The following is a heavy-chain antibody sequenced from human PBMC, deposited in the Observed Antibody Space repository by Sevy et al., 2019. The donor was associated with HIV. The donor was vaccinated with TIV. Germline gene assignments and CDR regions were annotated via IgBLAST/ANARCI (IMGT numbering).Heavy chain of an antibody. J-gene: IGHJ6*02. Sequence: ASVKVSCKASGYTFTSYAMNWVRQAPGQGLEWMGWINTNTGNPTYAQGFTGRFVFSLDTSVSTAYLQISSLNAEDTAVYYCARDRSPSLRNYYGMDVWGQGTTVTVSS. CDR2: INTNTGNP. CDR1: GYTFTSYA. V-gene: IGHV7-4-1*02. CDR3: ARDRSPSLRNYYGMDV.